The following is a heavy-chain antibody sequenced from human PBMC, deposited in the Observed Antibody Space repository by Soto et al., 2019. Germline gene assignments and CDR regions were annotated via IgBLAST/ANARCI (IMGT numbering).Heavy chain of an antibody. CDR2: ISGSGGST. Sequence: GVSLGLSCAASGFTFSSYAMGWVRQAPGKGLEWVSAISGSGGSTYYADSVKGRFTISRDNSKNTLYLQMNSLRAEDTAVYYCAKDWVWLGPFDYWGQGTLVTVSS. V-gene: IGHV3-23*01. D-gene: IGHD6-19*01. CDR3: AKDWVWLGPFDY. CDR1: GFTFSSYA. J-gene: IGHJ4*02.